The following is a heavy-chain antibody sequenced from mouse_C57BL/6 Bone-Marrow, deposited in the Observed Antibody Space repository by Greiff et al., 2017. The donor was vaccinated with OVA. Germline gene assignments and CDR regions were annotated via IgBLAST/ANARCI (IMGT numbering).Heavy chain of an antibody. CDR1: GFTFSDYG. CDR2: ISSGSSTI. Sequence: EVKLVESGGGLVKPGGSLKLSCAASGFTFSDYGMHWVRQAPEKGLEWVAYISSGSSTIYYADTVKGRFTISRDTAKNHLFRQMTSLRSEDTAMYYCARINYWYFDVWGTGTTVTVSS. V-gene: IGHV5-17*01. CDR3: ARINYWYFDV. J-gene: IGHJ1*03.